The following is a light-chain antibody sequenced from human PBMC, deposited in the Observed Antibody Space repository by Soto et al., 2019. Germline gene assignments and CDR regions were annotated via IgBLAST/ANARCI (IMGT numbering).Light chain of an antibody. J-gene: IGKJ4*01. CDR3: QQRSNWLFT. V-gene: IGKV3-11*01. CDR1: QSVSSY. CDR2: DAS. Sequence: EIVLTQSPATLSFSPGERATLSCRASQSVSSYLAWYQQKPGQAPRLLIYDASNRATGIPARFSGSGSGTDFTLTISSLEPEDFAVYYCQQRSNWLFTFGGGTKVEIK.